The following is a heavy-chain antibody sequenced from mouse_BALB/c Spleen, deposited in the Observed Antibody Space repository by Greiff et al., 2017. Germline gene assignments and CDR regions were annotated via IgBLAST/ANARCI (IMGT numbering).Heavy chain of an antibody. V-gene: IGHV1-82*01. CDR3: ARDYGNYDYAMDY. J-gene: IGHJ4*01. CDR2: IYPGDGDT. CDR1: GYAFSSSW. D-gene: IGHD2-1*01. Sequence: VQLHQSGPELVKPGASVKISCKASGYAFSSSWMNWVKQRPGQGLEWIGRIYPGDGDTNYHGKFKGKATLTADKSSSTAYMQLSSLTSVDSAVYFCARDYGNYDYAMDYWGQGTSVTVSS.